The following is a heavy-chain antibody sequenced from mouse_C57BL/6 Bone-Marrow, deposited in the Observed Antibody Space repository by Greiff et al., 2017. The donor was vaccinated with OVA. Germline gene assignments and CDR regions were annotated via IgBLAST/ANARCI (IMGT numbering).Heavy chain of an antibody. CDR3: TRHYYGNYVGNYYAMDY. CDR1: GYTFTDYE. CDR2: IDPETGGT. D-gene: IGHD2-1*01. V-gene: IGHV1-15*01. J-gene: IGHJ4*01. Sequence: SGAELVRPGASVTLSCKASGYTFTDYEMHWVKQTPVHGLEWIGAIDPETGGTAYNQKFKGKAILTADKSSSTASMELRSLTSEDSAVYYCTRHYYGNYVGNYYAMDYWGQGTSVTVSS.